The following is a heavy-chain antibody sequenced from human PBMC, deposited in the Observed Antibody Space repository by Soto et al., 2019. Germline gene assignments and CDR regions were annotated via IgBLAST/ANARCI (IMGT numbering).Heavy chain of an antibody. D-gene: IGHD2-2*01. V-gene: IGHV4-31*03. Sequence: LSLTCTGSGCSISSGCYYWSLIRQHPGKGLEWIGHIYYSGSTYYNPSLKSRGTISVDTSKNQFSLKLSSVTAADTAVYYCARCSLVVVQVPGFDPWGKGNLVTAPQ. J-gene: IGHJ5*02. CDR2: IYYSGST. CDR3: ARCSLVVVQVPGFDP. CDR1: GCSISSGCYY.